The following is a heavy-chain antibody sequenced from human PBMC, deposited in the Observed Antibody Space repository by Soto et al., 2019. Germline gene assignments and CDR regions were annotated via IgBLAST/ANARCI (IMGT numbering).Heavy chain of an antibody. CDR2: INHSRST. CDR3: ARGDCSSTSCYGYYYYGMDV. Sequence: QVQLQQWGAGLLKPSETLSLTCAVYGGSFSGYYWSWIRQPPGKGLEWIGEINHSRSTNYNPSLKSRVTISVDTSKNQFSLKLSSVTAADTAVDYCARGDCSSTSCYGYYYYGMDVWGQGTTVTVAS. V-gene: IGHV4-34*01. D-gene: IGHD2-2*01. CDR1: GGSFSGYY. J-gene: IGHJ6*02.